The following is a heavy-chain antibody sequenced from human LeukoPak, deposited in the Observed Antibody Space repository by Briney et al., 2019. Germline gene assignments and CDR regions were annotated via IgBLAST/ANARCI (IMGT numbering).Heavy chain of an antibody. D-gene: IGHD6-19*01. V-gene: IGHV3-48*04. Sequence: GGSLRLSCAASGFTFSSYSMNWVRQAPGKGLEWVSYISSSSSTIYYADSVKGRFAISRDNAKNSLYLQMNSLRAEDTAVYYCARSLHFIAVAGSYFDYWGQGTLVIVSS. CDR1: GFTFSSYS. J-gene: IGHJ4*02. CDR2: ISSSSSTI. CDR3: ARSLHFIAVAGSYFDY.